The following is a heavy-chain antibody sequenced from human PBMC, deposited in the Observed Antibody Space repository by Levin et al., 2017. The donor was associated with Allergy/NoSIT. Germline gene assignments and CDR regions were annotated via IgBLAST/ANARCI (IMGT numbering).Heavy chain of an antibody. Sequence: SETLSLTCTVSGASISSSTYYWGWIRQPPGKGLQWIGSIYYSGSTYYNPSLKSRVTISVDTSKNQFSLKLSSVTAADTAVYYCARHSLGAVTTPRMGAFDIWGQGTMVTVSS. J-gene: IGHJ3*02. V-gene: IGHV4-39*01. CDR2: IYYSGST. D-gene: IGHD4-17*01. CDR1: GASISSSTYY. CDR3: ARHSLGAVTTPRMGAFDI.